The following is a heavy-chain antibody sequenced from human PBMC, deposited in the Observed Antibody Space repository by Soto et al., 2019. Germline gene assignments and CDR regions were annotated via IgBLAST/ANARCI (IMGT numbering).Heavy chain of an antibody. CDR2: ISWDGGST. J-gene: IGHJ6*02. V-gene: IGHV3-43*01. Sequence: GGSLRLSCAASGFTFDYYTMHWVRQAPGKGLEWVSLISWDGGSTYYADSVKGRFTISRDNSKNSLYLQMNSLRTEDTALYYCSKYRFIAASPTHYHYYGMDVWGQCTTVTVSS. CDR3: SKYRFIAASPTHYHYYGMDV. D-gene: IGHD6-6*01. CDR1: GFTFDYYT.